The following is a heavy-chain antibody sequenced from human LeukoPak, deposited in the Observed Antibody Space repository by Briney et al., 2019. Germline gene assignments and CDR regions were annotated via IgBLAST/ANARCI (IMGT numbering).Heavy chain of an antibody. CDR2: IYYSGST. CDR3: ARHDGGITGTKERLYYYYYYMDV. J-gene: IGHJ6*03. V-gene: IGHV4-39*01. D-gene: IGHD1-7*01. CDR1: GGSISSRSYY. Sequence: SETLSLTCNVSGGSISSRSYYWGWIRQPPGKGLEWIGSIYYSGSTYYNPSLKSRVTISVDTSKNQFSLKLSSVTAADTAVYYCARHDGGITGTKERLYYYYYYMDVWGKGTTVTVSS.